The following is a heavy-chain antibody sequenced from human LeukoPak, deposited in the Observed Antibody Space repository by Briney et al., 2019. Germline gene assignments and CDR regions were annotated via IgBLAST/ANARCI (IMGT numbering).Heavy chain of an antibody. CDR3: VSFSDDFWSGAVGSDA. Sequence: SSQTLSLTCTVSGGSISSGGYYWSWIRQHPGKGLEWVGYIYYSGSTYYNSSLKSRITLSIDTSKNQFSLELSSVTAADTAVYYCVSFSDDFWSGAVGSDAWGQGILVTVSS. J-gene: IGHJ5*02. CDR2: IYYSGST. D-gene: IGHD3-3*01. CDR1: GGSISSGGYY. V-gene: IGHV4-31*03.